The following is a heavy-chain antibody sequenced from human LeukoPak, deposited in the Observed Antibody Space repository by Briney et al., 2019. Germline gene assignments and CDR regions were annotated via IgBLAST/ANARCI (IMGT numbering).Heavy chain of an antibody. V-gene: IGHV1-18*01. D-gene: IGHD1-26*01. CDR2: ISAYNTNT. CDR3: ARDESSGSYGPNLDY. J-gene: IGHJ4*02. Sequence: GSVKVSCKASGYRFTNYGISWVRQAPGQGLQWMGWISAYNTNTNYAQKLQGRVTMATDTSTSTAYMELRSLRSDDTAVYYCARDESSGSYGPNLDYWGQGTLVTVSS. CDR1: GYRFTNYG.